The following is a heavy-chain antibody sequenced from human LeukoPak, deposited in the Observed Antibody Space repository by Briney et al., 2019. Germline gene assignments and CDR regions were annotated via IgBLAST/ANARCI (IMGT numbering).Heavy chain of an antibody. CDR2: IHHSGRL. CDR1: GDSIGSNKW. D-gene: IGHD1-1*01. Sequence: SETLSLTCAVSGDSIGSNKWWTWVRQSPGKGLEWIGEIHHSGRLNYSPSLKSRATISVDESKNHFSLNLNSITPADTAIYYCARGGDWKFDYWGQGALVTVSS. CDR3: ARGGDWKFDY. V-gene: IGHV4-4*02. J-gene: IGHJ4*02.